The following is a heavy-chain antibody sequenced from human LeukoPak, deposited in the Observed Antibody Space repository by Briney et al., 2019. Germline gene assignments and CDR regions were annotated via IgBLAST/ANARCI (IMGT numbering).Heavy chain of an antibody. D-gene: IGHD1-26*01. Sequence: GGSLTLPCAASGFTFSSYYMNWLRQAPGKGLEWVSSISSSSSYIYYPHPVKRRFTISRANAKNSLYLQMNSLRAEDTAAYYCARGVGATSPYFDYWGQGTLVTVSS. CDR1: GFTFSSYY. CDR2: ISSSSSYI. CDR3: ARGVGATSPYFDY. J-gene: IGHJ4*02. V-gene: IGHV3-21*01.